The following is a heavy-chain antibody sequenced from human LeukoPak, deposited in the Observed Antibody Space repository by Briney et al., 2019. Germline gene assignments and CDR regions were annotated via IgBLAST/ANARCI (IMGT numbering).Heavy chain of an antibody. V-gene: IGHV3-21*01. CDR3: ARDQASGSYQDY. J-gene: IGHJ4*02. CDR1: GFTFSRYN. CDR2: ITSSSIYK. Sequence: GGSLRLSCATSGFTFSRYNMNWVRQAPGKGLEWVSSITSSSIYKYYADSMKGRFTISRDNAKNSLYLQMNSLRAEDTAVYYCARDQASGSYQDYWGQGTLVTVSS. D-gene: IGHD1-26*01.